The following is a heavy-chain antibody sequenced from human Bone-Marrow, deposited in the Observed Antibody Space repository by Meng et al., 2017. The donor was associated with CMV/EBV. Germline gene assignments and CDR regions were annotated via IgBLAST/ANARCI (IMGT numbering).Heavy chain of an antibody. Sequence: GGSLRLSCAASGFTFSSYAMHWVRQAPGKGLEWVAVISYDGSNKYYADSVKGRFTISRDNSKNTLYLQMNSLRAEDTALYYCAKGAIAAVPNPMDVWGQGTTVTVSS. CDR3: AKGAIAAVPNPMDV. D-gene: IGHD6-13*01. CDR1: GFTFSSYA. V-gene: IGHV3-30*04. J-gene: IGHJ6*02. CDR2: ISYDGSNK.